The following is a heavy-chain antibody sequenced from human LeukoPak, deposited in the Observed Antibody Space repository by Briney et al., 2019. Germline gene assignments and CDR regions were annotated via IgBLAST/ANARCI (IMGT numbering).Heavy chain of an antibody. CDR3: ARSGVPQR. V-gene: IGHV4-59*01. CDR1: GGSISSYY. D-gene: IGHD7-27*01. J-gene: IGHJ4*02. CDR2: IYYSGST. Sequence: SETLSLTCTVSGGSISSYYWSWIRQPPGKGLEWIGYIYYSGSTNYNPSLKSRVTISVDTSKNQFSLKLSSVTAADTAVYYCARSGVPQRWGQGTLVTVSS.